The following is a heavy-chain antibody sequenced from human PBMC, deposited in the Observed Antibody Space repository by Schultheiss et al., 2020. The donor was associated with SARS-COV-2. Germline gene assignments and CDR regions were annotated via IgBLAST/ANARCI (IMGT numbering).Heavy chain of an antibody. V-gene: IGHV1-69*13. Sequence: SVKVSCKASGGTFSSYTISWVRQAPGQGLEWMGGINLIFGRTHYAQEFEGRVTLSADESTSTAYMELSSLRSEDTAVYYCARDLGDYYDSSGYYYSFDYWGQGTLVTVSS. CDR2: INLIFGRT. J-gene: IGHJ4*02. CDR1: GGTFSSYT. CDR3: ARDLGDYYDSSGYYYSFDY. D-gene: IGHD3-22*01.